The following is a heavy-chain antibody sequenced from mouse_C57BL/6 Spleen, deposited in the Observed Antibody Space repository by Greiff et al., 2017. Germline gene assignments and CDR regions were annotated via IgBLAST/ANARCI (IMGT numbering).Heavy chain of an antibody. CDR1: GYTFTDYY. CDR2: INPNNGGT. CDR3: ERVLRDWYFDV. D-gene: IGHD1-1*01. Sequence: VQLQQSGPELVKPGASVKISCKASGYTFTDYYMHWVKQSHGKSLEWIGDINPNNGGTSYNQQFKGKATLTVDKSSSTAYMELRSLTSEDSAVYYCERVLRDWYFDVWGTGTTVTVSS. V-gene: IGHV1-26*01. J-gene: IGHJ1*03.